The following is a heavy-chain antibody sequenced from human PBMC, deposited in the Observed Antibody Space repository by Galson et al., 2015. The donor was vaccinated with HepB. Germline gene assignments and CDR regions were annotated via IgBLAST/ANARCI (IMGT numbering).Heavy chain of an antibody. CDR1: GFTFSRYY. D-gene: IGHD1-26*01. V-gene: IGHV1-46*01. CDR3: ARETPELHAFDV. Sequence: SVKVSCKATGFTFSRYYMHWVRQAPGQGLEWMGIIKSTGGRTFYAQKFHGRVAMTRDTSTNTVYMEVSSLRPEDTAVYYCARETPELHAFDVWGQGTVVTVS. J-gene: IGHJ3*01. CDR2: IKSTGGRT.